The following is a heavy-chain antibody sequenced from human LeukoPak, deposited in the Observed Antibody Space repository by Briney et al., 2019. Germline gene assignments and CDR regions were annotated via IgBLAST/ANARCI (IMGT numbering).Heavy chain of an antibody. J-gene: IGHJ4*02. V-gene: IGHV4-39*01. D-gene: IGHD5-12*01. CDR3: ARQIPDIVATTVEMDYFDY. Sequence: SETLSLTCTVSGGSISSSSYYWGWIRQPPGKGLEGIGSIYYSGSTYYNPSLKSRVTISVDTSKNQFSLKLSSVTAADTAVYYCARQIPDIVATTVEMDYFDYWGQGTLVTVSS. CDR2: IYYSGST. CDR1: GGSISSSSYY.